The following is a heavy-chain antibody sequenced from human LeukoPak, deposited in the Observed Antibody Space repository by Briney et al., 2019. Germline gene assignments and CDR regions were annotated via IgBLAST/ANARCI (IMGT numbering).Heavy chain of an antibody. V-gene: IGHV3-23*01. J-gene: IGHJ5*02. D-gene: IGHD2-2*01. CDR3: AKDAFSSTSFPVWFDP. CDR2: ISGSGGST. Sequence: PGGSLRLSCAASGFTFSSYAMSWVRQAPGKGLEWVSAISGSGGSTYYADSLKGRVTISRDNSKNTLYLKMNSLRAEDTAVYYCAKDAFSSTSFPVWFDPWGQGTLVTASS. CDR1: GFTFSSYA.